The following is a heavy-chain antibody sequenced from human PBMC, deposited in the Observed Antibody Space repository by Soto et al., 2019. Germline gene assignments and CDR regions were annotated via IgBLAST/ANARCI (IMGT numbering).Heavy chain of an antibody. V-gene: IGHV3-74*01. Sequence: EVQLVESGGGLVQPGGSLRLSCAVSGFTFSNYYMQWVRQGPGKGLVYVARIDFDGRSTVHADSVKGRFTISRDNAKNTLYLQMNSMGDEATGMSYCARGGSTSWLRALDLWGQGTLVTVSS. CDR2: IDFDGRST. D-gene: IGHD6-13*01. J-gene: IGHJ5*02. CDR1: GFTFSNYY. CDR3: ARGGSTSWLRALDL.